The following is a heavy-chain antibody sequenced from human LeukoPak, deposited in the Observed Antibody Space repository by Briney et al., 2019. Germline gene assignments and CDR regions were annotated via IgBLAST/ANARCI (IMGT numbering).Heavy chain of an antibody. CDR1: GFTFSDYY. CDR2: ISTSGRYT. V-gene: IGHV3-11*06. J-gene: IGHJ3*02. CDR3: ARGYSSYYPDAFDI. D-gene: IGHD5-12*01. Sequence: SGGSLRLSCAASGFTFSDYYMNWIRQAPGKGLEWVSSISTSGRYTYYAESVKGRFTISRDNAKNSLYLQMNSLRAEDTAVYYCARGYSSYYPDAFDIWGQGTMVTVSS.